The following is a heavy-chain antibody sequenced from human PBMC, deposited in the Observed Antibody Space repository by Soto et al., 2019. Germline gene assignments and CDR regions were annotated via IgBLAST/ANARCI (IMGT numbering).Heavy chain of an antibody. D-gene: IGHD3-16*01. CDR1: GFTFSSYS. V-gene: IGHV3-48*02. CDR2: ISSSSSTI. J-gene: IGHJ6*02. Sequence: EVQLVESGGGLVQPGGSLRLSCAASGFTFSSYSMNWVFQAPGKGLEWVSYISSSSSTIYYADSVKGRFTISRDNAKNSLYLQMNSLRDEDTAVYYCSRMEKLGYYYYYGMDFWGQGTTVTVSS. CDR3: SRMEKLGYYYYYGMDF.